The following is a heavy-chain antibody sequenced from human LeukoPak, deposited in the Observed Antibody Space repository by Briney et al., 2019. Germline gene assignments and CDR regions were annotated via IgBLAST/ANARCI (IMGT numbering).Heavy chain of an antibody. D-gene: IGHD6-13*01. CDR1: GFSLSTSGVG. Sequence: SGPTLLKPAQTLTLTCTFSGFSLSTSGVGVGWIRQPPGKALEWLALIYWDDDKRYSPSLKSRLTITKDTSKNQVVLTMTNMDPVDTATYYCAHSGAAAGYNWFDPWGQGTLVTVSS. CDR2: IYWDDDK. J-gene: IGHJ5*02. CDR3: AHSGAAAGYNWFDP. V-gene: IGHV2-5*02.